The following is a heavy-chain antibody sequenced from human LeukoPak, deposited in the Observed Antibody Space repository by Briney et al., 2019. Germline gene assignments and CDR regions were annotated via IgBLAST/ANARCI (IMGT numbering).Heavy chain of an antibody. Sequence: SETLSLTCAVYGGSFSGYYWSWIRQPPGKGLEWIGEINHSGSTNYNPSLKSRVTISVDTSKNQFSLKLSSVTAADTAVYYCARGGGQMVYAYIRHWFDPWGQGTLVTVSS. J-gene: IGHJ5*02. D-gene: IGHD2-8*01. CDR3: ARGGGQMVYAYIRHWFDP. CDR1: GGSFSGYY. CDR2: INHSGST. V-gene: IGHV4-34*01.